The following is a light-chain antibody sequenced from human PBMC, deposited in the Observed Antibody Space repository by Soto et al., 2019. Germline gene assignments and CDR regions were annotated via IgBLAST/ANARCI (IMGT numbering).Light chain of an antibody. CDR3: QQYDSSPRT. Sequence: EIVLKQSPGTLSLSPGERATLSCRASQSVTSSYLAWYQQKPGQAPRLVIYGASSRATGIPDRFSGSGSGTDFTFTISRREPEDFAVYCCQQYDSSPRTFGQGTKGEIK. V-gene: IGKV3-20*01. CDR1: QSVTSSY. CDR2: GAS. J-gene: IGKJ1*01.